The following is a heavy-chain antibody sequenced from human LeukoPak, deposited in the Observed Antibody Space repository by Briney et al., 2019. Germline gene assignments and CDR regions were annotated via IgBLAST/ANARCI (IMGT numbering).Heavy chain of an antibody. CDR3: TRGVRSGVFDP. J-gene: IGHJ5*01. CDR1: GYIFTSYT. Sequence: ASVKVSCKASGYIFTSYTIHWVRRAPGQRLEWVGWVNAGNGNTKFSEKFQGRVTITRDTSASTAYVDLSSLTSEDTAVYYCTRGVRSGVFDPWGQGTLVIVSS. V-gene: IGHV1-3*01. D-gene: IGHD3-10*01. CDR2: VNAGNGNT.